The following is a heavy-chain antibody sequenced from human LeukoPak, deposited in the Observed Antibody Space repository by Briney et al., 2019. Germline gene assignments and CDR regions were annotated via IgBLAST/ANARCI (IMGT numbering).Heavy chain of an antibody. J-gene: IGHJ5*02. CDR3: ASWTTQVWFDP. D-gene: IGHD1-1*01. CDR2: INHSGST. Sequence: SETLSLTCAVYGGSFSGYYWGWIRQPPGKGLEWIGEINHSGSTNYNPSLKSRVTISVDTSKNQFSLKLSSVTAADTAVYYCASWTTQVWFDPWGQGTLVTVSS. CDR1: GGSFSGYY. V-gene: IGHV4-34*01.